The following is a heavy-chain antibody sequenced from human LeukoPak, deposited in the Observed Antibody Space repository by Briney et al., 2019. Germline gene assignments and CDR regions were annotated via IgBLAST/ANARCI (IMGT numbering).Heavy chain of an antibody. D-gene: IGHD5-12*01. J-gene: IGHJ4*02. CDR2: INSDGSST. CDR1: GFTFRSYW. CDR3: VGAYDLRF. V-gene: IGHV3-74*01. Sequence: PGGSLRLSCAASGFTFRSYWMHWVRQAPGKGLVWVSRINSDGSSTTYADSVKGRFTISRDNAKNTLYPQMNSLRAEDTAVYYCVGAYDLRFWGQGTLVTVSS.